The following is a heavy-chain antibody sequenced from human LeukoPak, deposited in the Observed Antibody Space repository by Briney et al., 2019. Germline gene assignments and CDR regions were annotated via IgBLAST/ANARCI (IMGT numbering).Heavy chain of an antibody. V-gene: IGHV4-38-2*01. Sequence: PSETLSLTCAVSFYSISTHSYWGWIRQPPGKGLEWIGTIYHRGSPYYNPSLKSRVTISVDTSNNQFSLKVSSVTAADTAVYYCARANGSGSYHLVSWGQGTLVTVSS. CDR1: FYSISTHSY. J-gene: IGHJ4*02. D-gene: IGHD3-10*01. CDR2: IYHRGSP. CDR3: ARANGSGSYHLVS.